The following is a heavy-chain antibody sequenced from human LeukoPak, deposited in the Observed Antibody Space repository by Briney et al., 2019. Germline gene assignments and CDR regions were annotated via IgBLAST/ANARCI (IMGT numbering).Heavy chain of an antibody. D-gene: IGHD2-2*01. Sequence: PGGSLRLSCAASAFTFRNYWMHWVRQVPGKGLVWVARINDDGSSTTYADSVKGRFTISRDNSKNSLYLQMNSLRTEDTALYYCAKEILGYCSSCGMDVWGQGTTVTVSS. V-gene: IGHV3-74*01. CDR2: INDDGSST. CDR1: AFTFRNYW. J-gene: IGHJ6*02. CDR3: AKEILGYCSSCGMDV.